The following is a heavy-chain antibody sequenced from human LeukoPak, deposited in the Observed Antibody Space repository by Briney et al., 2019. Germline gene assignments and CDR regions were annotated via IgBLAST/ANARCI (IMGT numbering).Heavy chain of an antibody. CDR1: GGTFSSYA. CDR2: IIPIFGTA. J-gene: IGHJ5*02. Sequence: GASVKVSCKASGGTFSSYAISWVRQAPGQGLEWMGGIIPIFGTANYAQKFQGRVTITADESTSTAYMELSSLRSEDTAVYYCARRLGYYGSGSSSNWFDPWGQGTLVTASS. CDR3: ARRLGYYGSGSSSNWFDP. V-gene: IGHV1-69*13. D-gene: IGHD3-10*01.